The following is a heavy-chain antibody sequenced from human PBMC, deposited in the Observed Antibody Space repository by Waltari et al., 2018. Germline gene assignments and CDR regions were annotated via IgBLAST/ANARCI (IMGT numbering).Heavy chain of an antibody. V-gene: IGHV4-34*01. CDR1: GGSFSGYY. Sequence: QVQLQQWGAGLLKPSETLSLTCAVYGGSFSGYYWSWIRQPPGKGLEWIGEINHSGSTNYNPSLKSRVTISVDTSKNQFSLKLSSVTAADTAVYYCARGDGIAARPAFDYWGQGTLVTVSS. CDR2: INHSGST. CDR3: ARGDGIAARPAFDY. J-gene: IGHJ4*02. D-gene: IGHD6-6*01.